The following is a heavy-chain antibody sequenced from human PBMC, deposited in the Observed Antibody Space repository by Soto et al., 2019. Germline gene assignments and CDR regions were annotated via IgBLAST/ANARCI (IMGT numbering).Heavy chain of an antibody. Sequence: QTLSLTCAISGDSVSGNSAAWNWIRQSPSRGLEWLGRTYYRSKWYNDYAVSVKSRITINPDTSKNQFSLQLNSVTPEDTAVYYCARASSSIAARPPRYYYGMDVWGQGTTVTVSS. D-gene: IGHD6-6*01. V-gene: IGHV6-1*01. CDR1: GDSVSGNSAA. CDR2: TYYRSKWYN. CDR3: ARASSSIAARPPRYYYGMDV. J-gene: IGHJ6*02.